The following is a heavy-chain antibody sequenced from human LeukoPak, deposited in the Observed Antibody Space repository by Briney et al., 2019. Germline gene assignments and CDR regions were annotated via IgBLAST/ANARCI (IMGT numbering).Heavy chain of an antibody. CDR2: TYNSGST. D-gene: IGHD2-2*01. Sequence: PSETLSLTCTVSGDSISRSRHFWAWIRQSPGRGLEWIGYTYNSGSTYYNPSLKSRVTISVDTSKNQFSLRLSSVTAADTAVYYCARWGTYASTSNWFDPWGQGTLVTVSS. CDR3: ARWGTYASTSNWFDP. CDR1: GDSISRSRHF. J-gene: IGHJ5*02. V-gene: IGHV4-39*07.